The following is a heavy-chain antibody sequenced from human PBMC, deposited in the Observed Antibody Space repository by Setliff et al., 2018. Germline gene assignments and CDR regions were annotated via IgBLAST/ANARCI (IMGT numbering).Heavy chain of an antibody. CDR2: VYYSGYT. CDR3: ARVDFTMIQGVLGL. V-gene: IGHV4-39*07. CDR1: GGSVSSTCHY. D-gene: IGHD3-10*01. Sequence: PSETLSLTCNVSGGSVSSTCHYWGWIRQPPGRGMEWIGSVYYSGYTYYNPSLQSRVTISVDMSKNQFSMKLTSVTAADTAVYYCARVDFTMIQGVLGLWGQGTLVTVSS. J-gene: IGHJ1*01.